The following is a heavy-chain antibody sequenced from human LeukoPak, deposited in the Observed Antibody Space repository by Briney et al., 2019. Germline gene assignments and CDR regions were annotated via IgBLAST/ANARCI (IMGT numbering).Heavy chain of an antibody. Sequence: PSETLSLTCTVSGYSISSGYYWGWIRQPPGKGLEWIGSIYHSGRTFYNPSLKSRVTISVDTSKNQFSLKLTSVTAADTAVYYCASCGSYYGAFDIWGQGTMVTVSS. CDR1: GYSISSGYY. D-gene: IGHD1-26*01. J-gene: IGHJ3*02. V-gene: IGHV4-38-2*02. CDR2: IYHSGRT. CDR3: ASCGSYYGAFDI.